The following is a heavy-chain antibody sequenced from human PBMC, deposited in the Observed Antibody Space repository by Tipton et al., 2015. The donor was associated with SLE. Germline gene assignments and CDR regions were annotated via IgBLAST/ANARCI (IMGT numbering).Heavy chain of an antibody. Sequence: SLRLSCAASGFTFDDYAMHWVRQAPGKALEWVSGISWNSGSIGYADSVKGRFTISRDNAKNSLYLQMNSLRAEDTALYYCAKDSEYSGSSPLDYWGQGTLVTVSS. D-gene: IGHD1-26*01. CDR2: ISWNSGSI. V-gene: IGHV3-9*01. J-gene: IGHJ4*02. CDR1: GFTFDDYA. CDR3: AKDSEYSGSSPLDY.